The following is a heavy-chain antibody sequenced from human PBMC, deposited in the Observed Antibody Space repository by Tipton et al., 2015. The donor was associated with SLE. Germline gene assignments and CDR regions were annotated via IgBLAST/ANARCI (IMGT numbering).Heavy chain of an antibody. CDR3: AGSSWNYGFFDY. D-gene: IGHD1-7*01. CDR1: GFTFDEYG. J-gene: IGHJ4*02. CDR2: TNWNGGST. V-gene: IGHV3-20*04. Sequence: GSLRLPCEASGFTFDEYGLSWVRQAPGKGLEWVSGTNWNGGSTSHADSVKGRFIISRDNSKNTLYLHMNSLRVEDTAVYYCAGSSWNYGFFDYWGQGTLVTVSS.